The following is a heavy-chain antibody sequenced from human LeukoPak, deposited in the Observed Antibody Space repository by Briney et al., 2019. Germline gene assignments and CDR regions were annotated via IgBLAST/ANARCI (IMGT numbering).Heavy chain of an antibody. CDR1: GFTFTSYA. J-gene: IGHJ4*02. CDR2: ISASGAST. CDR3: AKLLGVPCSY. V-gene: IGHV3-23*01. D-gene: IGHD2-8*02. Sequence: GGSLRLSCAASGFTFTSYAMSWVRQAPGKGLEWVSAISASGASTYYADSVKGRFTISRDKNTLFLQMNSLRAEDTAVYYCAKLLGVPCSYWGQGTLVTVSS.